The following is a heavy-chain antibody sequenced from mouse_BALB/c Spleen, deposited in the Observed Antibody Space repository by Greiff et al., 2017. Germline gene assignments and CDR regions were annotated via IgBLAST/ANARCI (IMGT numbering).Heavy chain of an antibody. CDR2: ISSGGGST. Sequence: EVHLVESGGGLVKPGGSLKLSCAASGFAFSSYDMSWVRQTPEKRLEWVAYISSGGGSTYYPDTVKGRFTISRDNAKNTLYLQMSSLKSEDTAMYYCARHGYGSSYNYAMDYWGQGTSVTVSS. D-gene: IGHD1-1*01. V-gene: IGHV5-12-1*01. J-gene: IGHJ4*01. CDR1: GFAFSSYD. CDR3: ARHGYGSSYNYAMDY.